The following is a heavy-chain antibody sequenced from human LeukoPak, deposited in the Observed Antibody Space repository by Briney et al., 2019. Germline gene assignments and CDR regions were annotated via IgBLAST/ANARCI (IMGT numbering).Heavy chain of an antibody. CDR3: ARVTSGGSGSYSWFDP. Sequence: SQTLSLTCTVSGGSLSSGGYYWSWIRQHPGKGLEWIGYIYYSGSTYYNPSLKSRVTISVDTYKNQFSLKLSSVTAADTAVDYCARVTSGGSGSYSWFDPWGQGTLVTVSS. CDR1: GGSLSSGGYY. J-gene: IGHJ5*02. V-gene: IGHV4-31*03. CDR2: IYYSGST. D-gene: IGHD3-10*01.